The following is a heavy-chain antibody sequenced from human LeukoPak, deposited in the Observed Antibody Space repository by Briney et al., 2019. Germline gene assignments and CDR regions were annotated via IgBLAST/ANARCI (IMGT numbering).Heavy chain of an antibody. CDR3: ARQNDFRLDY. V-gene: IGHV5-51*01. Sequence: AGEPLKISCKASGYTFSSYWIGWGRHLPGEGLGWMGIIYPGDSDTRNRPSLQGQVTISVDTSNGTAYLQWSSLKASDTAIYYCARQNDFRLDYWGQGTLVTVSS. J-gene: IGHJ4*02. D-gene: IGHD3-3*01. CDR2: IYPGDSDT. CDR1: GYTFSSYW.